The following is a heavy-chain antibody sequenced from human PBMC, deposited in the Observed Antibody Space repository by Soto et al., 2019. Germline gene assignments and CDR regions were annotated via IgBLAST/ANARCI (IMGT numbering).Heavy chain of an antibody. CDR3: ARSPPYSNNWYVYFDL. CDR1: GDTFINYA. D-gene: IGHD6-13*01. CDR2: INPIFGTS. V-gene: IGHV1-69*12. J-gene: IGHJ2*01. Sequence: QVQLVQSGAEMKKPGSSVKVSCKASGDTFINYAISWVRRAPGQGLEWMGGINPIFGTSNYAQKFQGRVTITADESTSTAYMELSSLRSEDTAVYYCARSPPYSNNWYVYFDLWGRGTLVTVSS.